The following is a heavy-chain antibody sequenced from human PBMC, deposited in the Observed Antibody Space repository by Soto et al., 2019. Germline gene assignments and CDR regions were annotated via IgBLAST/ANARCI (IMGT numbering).Heavy chain of an antibody. J-gene: IGHJ4*02. CDR2: INPNGGST. CDR3: ARAGYCSGGTCFHGNCDY. Sequence: QVQLVQSGAEVKRPGASVKVSCKASGYTFTTYYMHWVRQAPGQGLEWLGIINPNGGSTTYAQKFQGRVTMTRDTSTSTVYLELSSLRSEDTAVYYCARAGYCSGGTCFHGNCDYWGLGTLVTVSA. CDR1: GYTFTTYY. V-gene: IGHV1-46*01. D-gene: IGHD2-15*01.